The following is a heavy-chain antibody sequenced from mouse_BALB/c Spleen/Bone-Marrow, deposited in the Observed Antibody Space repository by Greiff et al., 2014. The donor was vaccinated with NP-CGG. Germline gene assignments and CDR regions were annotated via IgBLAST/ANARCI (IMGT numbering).Heavy chain of an antibody. Sequence: VQVVESGAELARPGASVKLSCKASGYIFTSYWMQWVRQRPGQGLDWIGAIFPGDGDTRYTQKFKGKATLTADKSSSTAFMQLSSLASEDSAVYYCAREGGYWGQGTTLRVSS. J-gene: IGHJ2*01. CDR3: AREGGY. CDR1: GYIFTSYW. V-gene: IGHV1-87*01. CDR2: IFPGDGDT.